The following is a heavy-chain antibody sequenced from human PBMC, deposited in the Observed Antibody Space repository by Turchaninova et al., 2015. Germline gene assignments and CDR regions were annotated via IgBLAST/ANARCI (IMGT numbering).Heavy chain of an antibody. D-gene: IGHD2-2*01. CDR2: INQDGSEK. Sequence: LVQPGGSLRVSCIASEFTFSGYWMSWVRPAPGTGLEWVANINQDGSEKYYVDSMKGRVSISRDNAKKSLFLQMNSLRAEATAVDYCARVLWGIVGVPGGTAKHYFDSWGQGPLVTVS. V-gene: IGHV3-7*03. CDR1: EFTFSGYW. J-gene: IGHJ4*02. CDR3: ARVLWGIVGVPGGTAKHYFDS.